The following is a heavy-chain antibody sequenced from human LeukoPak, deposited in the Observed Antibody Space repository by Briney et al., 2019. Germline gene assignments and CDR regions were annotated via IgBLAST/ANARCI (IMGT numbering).Heavy chain of an antibody. CDR1: GGSFSEYY. D-gene: IGHD5-18*01. J-gene: IGHJ2*01. CDR3: ARGDTYGSYFDL. V-gene: IGHV4-34*01. Sequence: SETLTLTCTVYGGSFSEYYWYWIRQPPAKGLQWIGEINHSGSTNYNPSLKSRVTISTDTPENQFSLKVTSVTAADTAVYYRARGDTYGSYFDLWGRGTLVTVSS. CDR2: INHSGST.